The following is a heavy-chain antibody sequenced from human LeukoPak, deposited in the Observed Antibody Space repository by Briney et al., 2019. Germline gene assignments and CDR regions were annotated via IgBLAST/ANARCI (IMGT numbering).Heavy chain of an antibody. CDR2: INWNGGST. V-gene: IGHV3-20*04. CDR1: GFTFDDYG. Sequence: PGGSLRLSCAASGFTFDDYGMSWVRQAPGKGLEWVSGINWNGGSTGYADSVKGRFTISRDNAKESLYLQMNSLRAEDTAWYYCARATSGYYGSGGSDSWGQGTLVTVSS. J-gene: IGHJ4*02. D-gene: IGHD3-10*01. CDR3: ARATSGYYGSGGSDS.